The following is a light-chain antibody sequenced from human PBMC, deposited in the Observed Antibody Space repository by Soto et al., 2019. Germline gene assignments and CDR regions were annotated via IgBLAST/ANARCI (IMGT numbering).Light chain of an antibody. J-gene: IGKJ1*01. CDR2: GAS. CDR3: QQYNNWPRGT. V-gene: IGKV3-15*01. CDR1: QTINNN. Sequence: ETVMTQSPVTLPVSPGEGATLSCRASQTINNNLAWYQQKPGQAPRLLIYGASTRATDIPARFSGSGSGTEFTLTISSLQSEDFAVYYCQQYNNWPRGTFGQGTKV.